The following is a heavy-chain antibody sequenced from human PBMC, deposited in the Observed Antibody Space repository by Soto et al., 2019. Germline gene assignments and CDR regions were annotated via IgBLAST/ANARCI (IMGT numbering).Heavy chain of an antibody. CDR1: GVTFSSYA. CDR2: IIPIFGTA. Sequence: GASVKVSCKASGVTFSSYAISWVRQAPGQGLEWMGGIIPIFGTANYAQKFQGRVTITADRSTSTAYMELSSLRSEDTAVYYCARDYYDSSGYYYWGQGTLVTVSS. D-gene: IGHD3-22*01. V-gene: IGHV1-69*06. J-gene: IGHJ4*02. CDR3: ARDYYDSSGYYY.